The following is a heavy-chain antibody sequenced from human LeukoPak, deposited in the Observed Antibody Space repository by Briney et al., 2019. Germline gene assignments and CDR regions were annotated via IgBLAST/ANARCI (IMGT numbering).Heavy chain of an antibody. J-gene: IGHJ4*02. D-gene: IGHD2-15*01. CDR3: ARRIVVVVAATYYFDY. V-gene: IGHV4-39*07. Sequence: SQTLSLTCTVSGGSISSSSYYWGWIRQPPGKGLEWIGEINHSGSTNYNPSLKSRVTISVDTSKNQFSLKLSSVTAADTAVYYCARRIVVVVAATYYFDYWGQGTLVTVSS. CDR2: INHSGST. CDR1: GGSISSSSYY.